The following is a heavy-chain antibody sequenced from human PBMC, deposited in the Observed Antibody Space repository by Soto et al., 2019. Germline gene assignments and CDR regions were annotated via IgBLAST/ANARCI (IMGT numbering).Heavy chain of an antibody. Sequence: LGESLKISCKVSGYSFSTSWMGWVRQLPGKGLEWMGIIYPGDSDSRYGPSFGGHVTFSVDKSISTAYLEWSSLKASDTAIYYCARLSRRVAQESNYFDPWGQGTLVTVSS. J-gene: IGHJ5*02. CDR2: IYPGDSDS. D-gene: IGHD2-8*01. V-gene: IGHV5-51*01. CDR1: GYSFSTSW. CDR3: ARLSRRVAQESNYFDP.